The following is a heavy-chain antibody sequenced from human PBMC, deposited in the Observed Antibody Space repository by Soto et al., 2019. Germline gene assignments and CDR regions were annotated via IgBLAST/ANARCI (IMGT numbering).Heavy chain of an antibody. J-gene: IGHJ6*03. V-gene: IGHV3-15*01. D-gene: IGHD3-22*01. CDR1: GFTFSNAW. CDR3: TVTPPYYYDSSGYYYYYMDV. CDR2: IKSKTDGGTT. Sequence: GESLKISCAASGFTFSNAWMSWVRQAPGKGLEWVGRIKSKTDGGTTDYAAPVKGRFTISRDDSKNTLYLQMNSLKTEDTAVYYCTVTPPYYYDSSGYYYYYMDVWGKGTTVTVSS.